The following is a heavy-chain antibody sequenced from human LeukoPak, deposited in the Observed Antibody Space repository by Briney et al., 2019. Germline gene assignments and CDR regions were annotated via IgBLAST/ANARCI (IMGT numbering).Heavy chain of an antibody. V-gene: IGHV3-7*02. Sequence: GGSLRLSCGASGFTFNSEWMSWVRQAPGEGLEWVAITKPDGSATSYVDSVKGRFTISRDNAKNSLYLQMNSLRTEDTAVYYCASSTAIGYWGQGTLVTVSS. CDR1: GFTFNSEW. J-gene: IGHJ4*02. CDR2: TKPDGSAT. CDR3: ASSTAIGY.